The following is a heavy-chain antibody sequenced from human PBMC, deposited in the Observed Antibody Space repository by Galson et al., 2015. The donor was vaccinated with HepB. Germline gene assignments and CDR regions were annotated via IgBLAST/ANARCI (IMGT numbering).Heavy chain of an antibody. Sequence: SLRLSCAASGFSVSSNYMSWVRQAPGKGLDWVSVIYSGGNTYYADSVKGRFTISRDNSTNTLHLQMSSLRLEDTAVYYCARDQGDDYVNYYYYYGMDVWGQGTTVTVSS. J-gene: IGHJ6*02. CDR2: IYSGGNT. V-gene: IGHV3-66*02. CDR1: GFSVSSNY. D-gene: IGHD4-17*01. CDR3: ARDQGDDYVNYYYYYGMDV.